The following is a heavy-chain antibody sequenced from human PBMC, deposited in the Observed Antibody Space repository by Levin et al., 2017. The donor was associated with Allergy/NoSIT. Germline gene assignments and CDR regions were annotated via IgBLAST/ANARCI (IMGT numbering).Heavy chain of an antibody. Sequence: GGSLRLSCAASGFTFSSYWMSWVRQAPGKGLEWVANIKQDGSEKYYVDSVKGRFTISRDNAKNSLYLQMNSLRAEDTAVYYCARDTHFLLRYFDRSSTPAYWGQGTLVTVSS. CDR1: GFTFSSYW. J-gene: IGHJ4*02. CDR2: IKQDGSEK. V-gene: IGHV3-7*04. CDR3: ARDTHFLLRYFDRSSTPAY. D-gene: IGHD3-9*01.